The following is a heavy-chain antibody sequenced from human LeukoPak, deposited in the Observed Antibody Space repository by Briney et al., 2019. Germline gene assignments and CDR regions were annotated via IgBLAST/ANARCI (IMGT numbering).Heavy chain of an antibody. CDR3: ARGHSNWEGVDY. CDR2: LSSSSSTI. CDR1: GVTFSSYS. V-gene: IGHV3-48*01. Sequence: GGSLRLSCAASGVTFSSYSMNWVRQAPGKGLEWVSYLSSSSSTIYYADSVKGRFTISRDNAKNSLYLQMNSLGAEDTAVYYCARGHSNWEGVDYWGQGTLVTVSS. J-gene: IGHJ4*02. D-gene: IGHD7-27*01.